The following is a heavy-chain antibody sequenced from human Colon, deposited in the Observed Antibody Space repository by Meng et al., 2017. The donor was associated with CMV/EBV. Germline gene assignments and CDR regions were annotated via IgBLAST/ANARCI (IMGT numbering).Heavy chain of an antibody. D-gene: IGHD3-3*02. CDR2: INSISGDT. CDR1: GYTFTDYY. J-gene: IGHJ5*02. V-gene: IGHV1-2*02. Sequence: QVELAESGAEVKKPGAAVKVSCKTSGYTFTDYYIHWVRKAPGQGLEWMGWINSISGDTNYAQKFQGRVTMTRDTSITTAYMELNSLKSDDTAVYYCGRDRHLDPWGQGTLVTVSS. CDR3: GRDRHLDP.